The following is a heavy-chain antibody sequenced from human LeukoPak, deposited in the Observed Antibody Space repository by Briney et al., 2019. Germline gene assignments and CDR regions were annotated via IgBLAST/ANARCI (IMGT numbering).Heavy chain of an antibody. CDR2: INHSGST. Sequence: SETLSLTCAVYGGSFSGYYWSWIRQPPGKGLEWIGEINHSGSTNYNPSLKSRVTISVDTSKNRFSLKLSSVTAADTAVYYCARVRAHYDFWSGYPTYYYYYGMDVWGQGTTVTVSS. V-gene: IGHV4-34*01. CDR1: GGSFSGYY. J-gene: IGHJ6*02. CDR3: ARVRAHYDFWSGYPTYYYYYGMDV. D-gene: IGHD3-3*01.